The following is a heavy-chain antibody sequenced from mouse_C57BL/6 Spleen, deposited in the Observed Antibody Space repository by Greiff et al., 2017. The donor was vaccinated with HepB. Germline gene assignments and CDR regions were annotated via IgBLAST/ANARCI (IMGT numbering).Heavy chain of an antibody. J-gene: IGHJ1*03. D-gene: IGHD2-5*01. V-gene: IGHV1-22*01. CDR1: GYTFTDYN. CDR2: INPNNGGT. Sequence: EVQLQQSGPELVKPGASVKMSCKASGYTFTDYNMHWVKQSHGKSLEWIGYINPNNGGTSYNQKFKGKATLTVNKSSSTAYMQLRSLTSEDSAVYYCARRGLYSNYGYFDVWGTGTTVTVSS. CDR3: ARRGLYSNYGYFDV.